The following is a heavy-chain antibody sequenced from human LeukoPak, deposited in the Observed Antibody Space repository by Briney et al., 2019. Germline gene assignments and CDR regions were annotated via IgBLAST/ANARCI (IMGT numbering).Heavy chain of an antibody. CDR1: GFTFTSYA. Sequence: GGSLRLSCAASGFTFTSYAMSWVRQAPGKGLEWVSVIYSGGSTYYADSVKGRFTISRDNSKNTLYLQMNSLRAEDTAVYYCARVAAAGYYYYYYMDVWGKGTTVTVSS. D-gene: IGHD6-13*01. J-gene: IGHJ6*03. CDR2: IYSGGST. CDR3: ARVAAAGYYYYYYMDV. V-gene: IGHV3-66*02.